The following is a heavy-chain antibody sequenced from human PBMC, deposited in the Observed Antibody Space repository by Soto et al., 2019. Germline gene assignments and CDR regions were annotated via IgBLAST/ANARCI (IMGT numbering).Heavy chain of an antibody. CDR3: ARGGRYSSSSYPDFAY. J-gene: IGHJ4*02. CDR1: GYTLTGYY. V-gene: IGHV1-2*04. D-gene: IGHD6-13*01. CDR2: INPNSGGT. Sequence: QVQLVQSGAEVKKPGASVKVSCKASGYTLTGYYMHWVRQAPGQGLEWMGWINPNSGGTNYTQKFQGWVPMLRDTSIITAYTVPRRLRSDDTAVYSCARGGRYSSSSYPDFAYWGQGTLVTVSS.